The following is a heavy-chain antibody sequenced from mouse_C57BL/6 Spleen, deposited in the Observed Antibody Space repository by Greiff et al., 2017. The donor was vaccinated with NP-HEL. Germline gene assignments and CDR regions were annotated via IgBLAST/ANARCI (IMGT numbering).Heavy chain of an antibody. CDR1: GYAFSSSW. Sequence: VQLQQSGPELVKPGASVKISCKASGYAFSSSWMNWVKQRPGKGLEWIGRIYPGDGDTNYNGKFKGKATLTVDKSSSTAYMQLSSLTTEDSAVYFCARKNLDSSGYWFAYWGKGTLVTVSA. D-gene: IGHD3-2*02. CDR2: IYPGDGDT. V-gene: IGHV1-82*01. CDR3: ARKNLDSSGYWFAY. J-gene: IGHJ3*01.